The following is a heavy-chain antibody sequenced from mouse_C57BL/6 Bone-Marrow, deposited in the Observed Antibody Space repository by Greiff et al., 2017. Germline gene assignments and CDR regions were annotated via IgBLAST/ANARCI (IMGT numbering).Heavy chain of an antibody. CDR1: GYTFTSYW. V-gene: IGHV1-59*01. CDR2: IDPSDSYT. CDR3: ARRLESFDY. Sequence: QVQLQQPGAELVRPGTSVKLSCKASGYTFTSYWMHWVKQRPGQGLEWIGVIDPSDSYTNYNQKFKGKATLTVDTSSSTAYMQLSSLTSEDSAVFYGARRLESFDYWGQGTTLTVSS. J-gene: IGHJ2*01. D-gene: IGHD1-2*01.